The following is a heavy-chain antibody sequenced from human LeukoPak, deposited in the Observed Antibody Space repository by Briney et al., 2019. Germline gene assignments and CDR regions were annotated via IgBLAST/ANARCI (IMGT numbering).Heavy chain of an antibody. V-gene: IGHV3-66*01. D-gene: IGHD3-10*02. Sequence: GGSLRLSCAASEFSVGSNYMTWVRQAPGKGLEWVSLIYSGGSTYYADSVKGRFTISRDNSKNTLYIQMNSLRAEDTAVYSCARDLGITMSHDYWGQGTLVTVSS. CDR2: IYSGGST. CDR1: EFSVGSNY. J-gene: IGHJ4*02. CDR3: ARDLGITMSHDY.